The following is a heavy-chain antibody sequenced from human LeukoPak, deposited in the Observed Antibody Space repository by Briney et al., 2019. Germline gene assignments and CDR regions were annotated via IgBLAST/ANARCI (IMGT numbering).Heavy chain of an antibody. V-gene: IGHV4-39*07. CDR2: IYYSGST. J-gene: IGHJ4*02. CDR1: GGSISSSSYY. Sequence: SETLSLTCTVSGGSISSSSYYWGWIRQPPGKGLEWIGSIYYSGSTYYNPSLKSRVTISVDTSKNQFSLKLSSVTAADTAVYYCARGQTLLYWGQGTLVTVSS. CDR3: ARGQTLLY. D-gene: IGHD2-15*01.